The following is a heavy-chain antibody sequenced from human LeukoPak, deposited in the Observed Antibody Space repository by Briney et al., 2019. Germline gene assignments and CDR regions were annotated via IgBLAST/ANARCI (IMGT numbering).Heavy chain of an antibody. Sequence: GAPVKVSCKASGYTFTSYGISWVRQAPGQGLEWMGWISAYNGNTNYAQKFQGRVTMTRDTSISTAYMELSRLRSDDTAVYYCARDVRVAVAGTWSLDYWGQGTLVTVSS. CDR2: ISAYNGNT. J-gene: IGHJ4*02. D-gene: IGHD6-19*01. V-gene: IGHV1-18*01. CDR3: ARDVRVAVAGTWSLDY. CDR1: GYTFTSYG.